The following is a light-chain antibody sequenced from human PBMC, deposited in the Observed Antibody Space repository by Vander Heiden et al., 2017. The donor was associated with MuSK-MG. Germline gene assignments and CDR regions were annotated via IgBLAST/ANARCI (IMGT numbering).Light chain of an antibody. J-gene: IGLJ3*02. V-gene: IGLV3-1*01. CDR2: QDN. CDR3: QAWVSNTAV. Sequence: SFDLTQPPSVSVSPGQTATITCSGDKLGDKFSSWYHQRQGQSPLLVIYQDNKRPSGIPERFSGSTPGNTATLTISGAQSMDDGDYYCQAWVSNTAVFGGGTKLTVL. CDR1: KLGDKF.